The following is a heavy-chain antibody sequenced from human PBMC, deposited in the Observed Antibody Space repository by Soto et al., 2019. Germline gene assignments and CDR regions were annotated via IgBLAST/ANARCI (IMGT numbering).Heavy chain of an antibody. V-gene: IGHV1-69*13. J-gene: IGHJ6*02. CDR2: IIPIFGTA. D-gene: IGHD3-3*01. CDR3: ARPTQRAYDLPGTTNYYYYGMDV. Sequence: SVKVSCKASGGTFSSYAISWVRQAPGQGLEWMGGIIPIFGTANYAQKFQGRVTITADESASTAYMELSSLRSEDTAVYYCARPTQRAYDLPGTTNYYYYGMDVWGQGTTVTVSS. CDR1: GGTFSSYA.